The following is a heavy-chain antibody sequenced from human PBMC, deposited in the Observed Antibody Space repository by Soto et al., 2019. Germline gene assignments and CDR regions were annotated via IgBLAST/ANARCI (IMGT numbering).Heavy chain of an antibody. CDR3: AKSEGGGSYYFDY. CDR2: ISGSGGST. Sequence: EVQLLESGGGLVQPGGSLRLSCAASGFTFSSYAMSWVRQAPGKGLEWVSAISGSGGSTYYAYSVKGRFTISRDNSKNTLYLQMNSLRAEDTAVYYCAKSEGGGSYYFDYWGQGTLVTVSS. J-gene: IGHJ4*02. D-gene: IGHD1-26*01. V-gene: IGHV3-23*01. CDR1: GFTFSSYA.